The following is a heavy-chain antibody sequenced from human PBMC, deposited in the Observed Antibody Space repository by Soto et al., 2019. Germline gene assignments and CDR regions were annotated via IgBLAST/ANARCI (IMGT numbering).Heavy chain of an antibody. CDR3: AKETIGLHEPCWFDP. CDR1: GFTFSSYA. Sequence: VGSLRLSCAASGFTFSSYAMSWVRQAPGKGLEWVSAISGSGGSTYYADSVKGRFTISRDNSKNTLYLQMNSLRAEDTAVYYCAKETIGLHEPCWFDPWGQGTLVTVSS. D-gene: IGHD3-3*01. V-gene: IGHV3-23*01. J-gene: IGHJ5*02. CDR2: ISGSGGST.